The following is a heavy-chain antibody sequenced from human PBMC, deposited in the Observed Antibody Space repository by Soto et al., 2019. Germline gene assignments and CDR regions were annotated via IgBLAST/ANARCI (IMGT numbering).Heavy chain of an antibody. Sequence: GESLKISCKGSQYNFMNFWVGWVRQMPGKGLEWMGIIFPADSDTRFSPSFQGRVTMSVDKSTYTAYLQWSSLEASDTAIYYRTATLTSAMDVWGQGTPVTVYS. V-gene: IGHV5-51*01. CDR3: TATLTSAMDV. D-gene: IGHD4-4*01. CDR1: QYNFMNFW. J-gene: IGHJ6*02. CDR2: IFPADSDT.